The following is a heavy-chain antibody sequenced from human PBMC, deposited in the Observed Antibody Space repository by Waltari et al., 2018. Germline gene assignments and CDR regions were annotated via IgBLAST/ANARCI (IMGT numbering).Heavy chain of an antibody. D-gene: IGHD5-18*01. CDR2: IDASDKL. Sequence: EVQLMESGGRLIHPGGSLRLSCSASGFAVNNYYMTWVRQPPGKGLEWVSLIDASDKLYYTTSVKGRFAISRDNSKNTVYLQMDRLTDEDTALYFCARVNRLQGYSFGYFFDLWGQGTHVTVSS. CDR3: ARVNRLQGYSFGYFFDL. V-gene: IGHV3-53*01. J-gene: IGHJ4*02. CDR1: GFAVNNYY.